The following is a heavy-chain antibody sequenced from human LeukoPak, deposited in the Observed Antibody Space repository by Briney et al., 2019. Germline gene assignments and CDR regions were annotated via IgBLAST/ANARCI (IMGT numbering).Heavy chain of an antibody. CDR2: ISYDGSDK. J-gene: IGHJ6*02. V-gene: IGHV3-30*19. D-gene: IGHD3-16*01. CDR1: GFTFSSHG. CDR3: ARDWGPYYYGMDV. Sequence: GGSLRLSCAASGFTFSSHGMHWVRQAPGKGLEWVAVISYDGSDKYYADSVKGRFTISRDNSKNTLYLQMNSLRAEDTAVYYCARDWGPYYYGMDVWGQGTTVTVSS.